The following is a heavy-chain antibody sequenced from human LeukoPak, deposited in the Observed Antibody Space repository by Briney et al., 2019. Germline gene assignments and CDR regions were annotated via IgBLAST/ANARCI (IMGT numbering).Heavy chain of an antibody. Sequence: LAGGSLRLSCAASGFTFSSYAMSWVHQAPGKGLEWVSAISGSGGSTYYADSVKGRFTISRDNSKNTLYLQVNSLRAEDTAVYYCAKGSRYSSGWYLIDYWGQGTLVTVSS. CDR3: AKGSRYSSGWYLIDY. V-gene: IGHV3-23*01. J-gene: IGHJ4*02. CDR1: GFTFSSYA. D-gene: IGHD6-19*01. CDR2: ISGSGGST.